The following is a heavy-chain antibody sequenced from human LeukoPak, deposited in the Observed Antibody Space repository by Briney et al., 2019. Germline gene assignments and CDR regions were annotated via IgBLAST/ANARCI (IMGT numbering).Heavy chain of an antibody. Sequence: ASVKVSFKASGYTFTSYGISWVRQAPGQGLEWMGWISAYNGNTNYAQKLQGRVTMTTDTSTSTAYMELRSLRSDDTAVYYCARGVAAAGILYYYYLDVWGKGTTVTVSS. CDR2: ISAYNGNT. CDR1: GYTFTSYG. CDR3: ARGVAAAGILYYYYLDV. V-gene: IGHV1-18*01. D-gene: IGHD6-13*01. J-gene: IGHJ6*03.